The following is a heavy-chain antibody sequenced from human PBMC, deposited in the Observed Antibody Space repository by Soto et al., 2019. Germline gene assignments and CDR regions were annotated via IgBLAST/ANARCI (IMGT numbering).Heavy chain of an antibody. Sequence: GGSLRLSCAASGFTFSSYAMSWVRQAPGKGLEWVSAISGSGGSTYYADSVKGRFTISRDNSKNTLYLQMNSLRAEDTAVYYCAKDGKWELLGYYFDYWGQGTLVTVSS. CDR2: ISGSGGST. CDR1: GFTFSSYA. D-gene: IGHD1-26*01. CDR3: AKDGKWELLGYYFDY. V-gene: IGHV3-23*01. J-gene: IGHJ4*02.